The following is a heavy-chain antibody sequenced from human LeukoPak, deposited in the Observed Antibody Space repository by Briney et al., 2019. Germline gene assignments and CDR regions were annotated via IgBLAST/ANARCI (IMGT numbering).Heavy chain of an antibody. CDR2: ISSSSSYI. J-gene: IGHJ4*02. D-gene: IGHD2-2*01. V-gene: IGHV3-21*01. CDR1: GFTFSSYS. Sequence: PGGSLRLSCAASGFTFSSYSMNWVRQAPGKGLEWVSSISSSSSYIYYADSVKGRFTISRDNAKNSLYLQMNGLRAEDTAVYYCAADIVVVPAAIGGSFDYWGQGTLVTVSS. CDR3: AADIVVVPAAIGGSFDY.